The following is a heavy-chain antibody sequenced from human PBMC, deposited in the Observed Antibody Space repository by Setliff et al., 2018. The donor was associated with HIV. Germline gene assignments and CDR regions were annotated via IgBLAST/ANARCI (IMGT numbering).Heavy chain of an antibody. Sequence: LSLTCDVYGGSFSGYYWSWIRQPPGKGLEWIGKINHSGSTNYNPSLKSRVTISVDTSRNQFSLKLNSVTAADTAVYYCAGVGYYDSSFDYWGQGTLVTVSS. J-gene: IGHJ4*02. CDR2: INHSGST. CDR3: AGVGYYDSSFDY. D-gene: IGHD3-22*01. V-gene: IGHV4-34*01. CDR1: GGSFSGYY.